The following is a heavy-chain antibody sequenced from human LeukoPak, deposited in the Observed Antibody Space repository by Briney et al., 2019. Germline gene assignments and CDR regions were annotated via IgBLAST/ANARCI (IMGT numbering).Heavy chain of an antibody. CDR3: ARGGSYHSDSWS. V-gene: IGHV4-31*03. CDR2: IYYSGST. CDR1: GGSISSGGYY. D-gene: IGHD6-13*01. J-gene: IGHJ4*02. Sequence: SETLSLTCTVSGGSISSGGYYWSWIRQHPGKGLEWIGYIYYSGSTYYNPSLKSRITLSVDTSKNRFSLKLTSVTAADTAVYYCARGGSYHSDSWSWGQGTLVTVSS.